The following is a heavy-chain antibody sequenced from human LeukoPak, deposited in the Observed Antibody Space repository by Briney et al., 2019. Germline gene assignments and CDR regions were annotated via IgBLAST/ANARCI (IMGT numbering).Heavy chain of an antibody. J-gene: IGHJ6*02. CDR3: ARDHSSSGMDV. Sequence: PGGSLRLSCAASGFTFNSYSMNWVRQAPGKGLEWVSSISSSNSYIYYADSVKGRFTISRDSANNSLYLQVNSLRAEDTAVYYCARDHSSSGMDVWGQGTTVTVSS. CDR1: GFTFNSYS. V-gene: IGHV3-21*01. CDR2: ISSSNSYI.